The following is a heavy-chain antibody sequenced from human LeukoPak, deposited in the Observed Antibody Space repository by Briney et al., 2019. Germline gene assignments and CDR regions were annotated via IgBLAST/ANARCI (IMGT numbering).Heavy chain of an antibody. J-gene: IGHJ4*02. D-gene: IGHD6-13*01. CDR3: ARVAEAAAFDS. CDR2: IKEDGSAK. Sequence: GGSLRLSCAASGFTFSNYWMSWVRQAPGKGLEWVANIKEDGSAKYYVDSVKGRFTISRDNAKNSVYLQVNSLKPEDTAVYYCARVAEAAAFDSWGQGTLVTVSS. V-gene: IGHV3-7*01. CDR1: GFTFSNYW.